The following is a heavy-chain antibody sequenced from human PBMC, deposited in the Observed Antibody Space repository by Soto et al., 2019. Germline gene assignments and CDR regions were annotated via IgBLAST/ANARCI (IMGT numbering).Heavy chain of an antibody. CDR2: FYPSNSYN. J-gene: IGHJ4*02. CDR1: GCSFTGYW. Sequence: GESLKIPCKGSGCSFTGYWINWVRQMPGKGLEWMGTFYPSNSYNNYSLSFQCHVTISADKSISTAYLQWSSLKASDTAIYYCARRLGAIALDFWGPGTPVTVSS. D-gene: IGHD2-2*02. V-gene: IGHV5-10-1*01. CDR3: ARRLGAIALDF.